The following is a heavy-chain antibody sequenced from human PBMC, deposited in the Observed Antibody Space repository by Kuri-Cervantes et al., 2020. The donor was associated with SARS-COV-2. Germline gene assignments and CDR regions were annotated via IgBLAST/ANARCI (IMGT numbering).Heavy chain of an antibody. D-gene: IGHD2-21*01. CDR2: ISHDGKNK. J-gene: IGHJ4*02. V-gene: IGHV3-30*18. CDR3: AKDRVGVQDF. CDR1: GFNFSRTD. Sequence: GESLKISCAASGFNFSRTDMHWVRQAPGKGLEWVAVISHDGKNKKCIASGEGRFTISRDSSQNTLYLHMKSLRSGDTAMYYCAKDRVGVQDFWGQGTLVTVSS.